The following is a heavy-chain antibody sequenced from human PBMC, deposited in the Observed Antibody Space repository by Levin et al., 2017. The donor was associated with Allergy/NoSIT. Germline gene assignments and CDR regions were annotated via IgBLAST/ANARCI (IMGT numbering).Heavy chain of an antibody. CDR3: ARGFYSSSWLDP. CDR1: GGSISSGGYY. Sequence: SETLSLTCTVSGGSISSGGYYWSWIRQHPGKGLEWIGYIYYSGSTYYNPSLKSRVTISVDTSKNQFSLKLSSVTAADTAVYYCARGFYSSSWLDPWGQGTLVTVSS. CDR2: IYYSGST. J-gene: IGHJ5*02. D-gene: IGHD6-13*01. V-gene: IGHV4-31*03.